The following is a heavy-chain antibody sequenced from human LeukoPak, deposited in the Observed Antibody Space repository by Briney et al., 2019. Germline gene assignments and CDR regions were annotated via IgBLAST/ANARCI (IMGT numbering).Heavy chain of an antibody. CDR1: GFTFSSYS. Sequence: GGSLRLSRAASGFTFSSYSMNWVRQAPGKGLEWVSSISGSGESTYYADSVKGRLNISRDNSKNTLYLQMSSVRAEDTAVYYCAKESGYDSSGYHEHWGQGSLVTVST. CDR3: AKESGYDSSGYHEH. J-gene: IGHJ1*01. V-gene: IGHV3-23*01. D-gene: IGHD3-22*01. CDR2: ISGSGEST.